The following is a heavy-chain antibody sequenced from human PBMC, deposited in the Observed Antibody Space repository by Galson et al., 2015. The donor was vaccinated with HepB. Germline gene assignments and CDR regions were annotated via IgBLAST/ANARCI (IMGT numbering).Heavy chain of an antibody. CDR2: ITSSGGNS. D-gene: IGHD2-15*01. Sequence: SLRLSCAASRFSFTRYAVTWVRQAPGKGLEWVSSITSSGGNSYYTDSVKGRFTVSRDNSKNTLLLQLNSLRAEDTAMYFCAKDGIMVANNPYHFHYWGQGTLVTVSS. J-gene: IGHJ4*02. CDR3: AKDGIMVANNPYHFHY. CDR1: RFSFTRYA. V-gene: IGHV3-23*01.